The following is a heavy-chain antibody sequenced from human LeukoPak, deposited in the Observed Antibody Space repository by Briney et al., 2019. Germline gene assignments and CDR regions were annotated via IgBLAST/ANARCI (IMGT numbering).Heavy chain of an antibody. CDR2: ISSSSSTI. Sequence: PGGSLRLSCAASGFTFSSFTMHWVRQAPGKGLEWVSYISSSSSTIYYADSVKGRFTISRDNAKNTLYLQMNSLRAEDTAVYYCARRTTPPGYYDSSGPGAFDIWGQGTMVTVSS. J-gene: IGHJ3*02. D-gene: IGHD3-22*01. CDR3: ARRTTPPGYYDSSGPGAFDI. CDR1: GFTFSSFT. V-gene: IGHV3-48*01.